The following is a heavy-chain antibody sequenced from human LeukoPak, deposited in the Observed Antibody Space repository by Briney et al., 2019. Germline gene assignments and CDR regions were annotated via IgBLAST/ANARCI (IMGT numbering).Heavy chain of an antibody. Sequence: GGSLRLSCAASGFTLSSYAMSWVRQAPGKGLEWVSTISGSGAYTYYADSVKGRFTISRDNSKNTLYLQMNSLRAEDTAVYYCAKYFASGSYYKLPHWGQGTLVTVSS. V-gene: IGHV3-23*01. CDR3: AKYFASGSYYKLPH. CDR1: GFTLSSYA. CDR2: ISGSGAYT. D-gene: IGHD3-10*01. J-gene: IGHJ1*01.